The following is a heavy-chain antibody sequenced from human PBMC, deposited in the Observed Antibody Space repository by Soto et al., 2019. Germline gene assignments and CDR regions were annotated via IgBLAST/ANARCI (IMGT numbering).Heavy chain of an antibody. CDR2: IKEDGSEK. J-gene: IGHJ4*02. Sequence: GGSLRLSCAASGFTFSTSWMSWVRQAPGKGLEWVANIKEDGSEKYYVDSVKGRFTISRDHAKNSLSLQMNSLGADDTAVYYCARADYYGDPGSYWGQGTLVTVSS. V-gene: IGHV3-7*01. CDR1: GFTFSTSW. CDR3: ARADYYGDPGSY. D-gene: IGHD3-10*01.